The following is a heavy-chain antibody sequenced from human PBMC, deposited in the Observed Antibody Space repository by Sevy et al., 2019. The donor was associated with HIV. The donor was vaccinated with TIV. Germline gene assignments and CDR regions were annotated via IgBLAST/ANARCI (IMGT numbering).Heavy chain of an antibody. CDR1: GFTFSSYS. D-gene: IGHD2-2*01. Sequence: GESLKISCAASGFTFSSYSMNWVRQAPGKGLEWVSSISSSSSYIYYADSVKGRFTISRDNAKNSLYLQMNSLRAEDTAGYYCARDGECSSTSCYLFSAGMDVWGQGTTVTVSS. V-gene: IGHV3-21*01. CDR2: ISSSSSYI. J-gene: IGHJ6*02. CDR3: ARDGECSSTSCYLFSAGMDV.